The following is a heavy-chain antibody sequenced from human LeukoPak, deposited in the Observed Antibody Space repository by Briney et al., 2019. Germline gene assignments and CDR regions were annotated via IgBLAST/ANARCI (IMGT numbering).Heavy chain of an antibody. V-gene: IGHV4-34*01. CDR1: GGSFSGYY. D-gene: IGHD6-6*01. CDR2: INHSGST. J-gene: IGHJ4*02. Sequence: PSETLSLTCAVYGGSFSGYYWSWIRQPPGKGLEWIGEINHSGSTNYNPSLKSRVTISVDTSKNQSSLKLSSVTAADTAVYYCARARIAARRGFDYWGQGTLVTVSS. CDR3: ARARIAARRGFDY.